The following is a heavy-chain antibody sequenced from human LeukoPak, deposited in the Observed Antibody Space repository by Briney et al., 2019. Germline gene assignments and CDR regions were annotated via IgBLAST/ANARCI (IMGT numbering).Heavy chain of an antibody. CDR2: IYYSGST. J-gene: IGHJ4*02. Sequence: SETLSLTCTVSGGSISSGGYYWSWIRQHPGKGLEWIGYIYYSGSTYYNPSLKSRVTISVDTSKNQFSLKLSSVTAADTAVYYCARDDRGSGSSIDYWGQGTLVTVSS. V-gene: IGHV4-31*03. D-gene: IGHD3-10*01. CDR3: ARDDRGSGSSIDY. CDR1: GGSISSGGYY.